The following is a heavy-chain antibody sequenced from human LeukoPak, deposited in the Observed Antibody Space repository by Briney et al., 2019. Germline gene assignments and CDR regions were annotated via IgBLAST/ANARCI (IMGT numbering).Heavy chain of an antibody. J-gene: IGHJ4*02. CDR2: IRGSGGST. CDR3: AKDKTSSWYYFDY. D-gene: IGHD6-13*01. Sequence: GGSLRLSCAASGFTFSSYAMMWVRKAPGKGREGVSAIRGSGGSTYYGDSVEGRFTISRDNLKNTLYMQINSVRAEDTAVYYCAKDKTSSWYYFDYWGQGTLVTVSS. CDR1: GFTFSSYA. V-gene: IGHV3-23*01.